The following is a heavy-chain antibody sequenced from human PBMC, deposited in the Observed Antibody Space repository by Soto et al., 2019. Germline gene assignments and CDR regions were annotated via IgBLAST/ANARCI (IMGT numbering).Heavy chain of an antibody. Sequence: SETLSLTCAVYGGSFSGYYWSWIRQPPGKGLEWIGEINHSGSTNYNPSLKSRVTISVDTSKNQFSLKLSSVTAADTAVYYCARGVGFGYYYYHMDLWGQGTTVTVSS. CDR1: GGSFSGYY. J-gene: IGHJ6*02. D-gene: IGHD3-10*01. CDR2: INHSGST. CDR3: ARGVGFGYYYYHMDL. V-gene: IGHV4-34*01.